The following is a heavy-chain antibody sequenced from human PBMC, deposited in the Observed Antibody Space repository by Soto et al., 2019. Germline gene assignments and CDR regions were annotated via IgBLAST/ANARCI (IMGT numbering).Heavy chain of an antibody. CDR1: GLTFSSYA. V-gene: IGHV3-23*01. D-gene: IGHD1-26*01. J-gene: IGHJ4*02. Sequence: EVQLLESGGGLVQPGGSLRLSCAASGLTFSSYAMSWVRRAPGKGLEWVSVISGSGGSTYYADSVKGRFTISRDNSKNTLYLQMNSLRAEDTAVYYCAKRGSGSQFDYWGQGTLVTVSS. CDR2: ISGSGGST. CDR3: AKRGSGSQFDY.